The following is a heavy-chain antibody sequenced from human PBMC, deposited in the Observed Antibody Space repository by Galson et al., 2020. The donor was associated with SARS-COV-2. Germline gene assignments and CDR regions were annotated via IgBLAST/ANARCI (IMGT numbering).Heavy chain of an antibody. D-gene: IGHD3-10*01. V-gene: IGHV4-38-2*02. CDR3: ARHVWMIRGPGRYYMDV. CDR2: VYHTGTS. Sequence: SETLSLTCTVSGYSIGSGYSWGWIRQTPGKGLEWIGGVYHTGTSYYNPSLESRVTISLDSPNDQVSLRLTSVTAADTAVYFCARHVWMIRGPGRYYMDVWGNGTTVIVSS. J-gene: IGHJ6*03. CDR1: GYSIGSGYS.